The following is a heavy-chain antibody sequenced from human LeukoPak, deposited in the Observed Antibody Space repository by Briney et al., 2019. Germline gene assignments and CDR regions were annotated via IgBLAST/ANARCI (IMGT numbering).Heavy chain of an antibody. Sequence: SETLSLTCSVSGGSISSTTYYWGWVRQPPGKGLEWIGSIYYGGNTYYNPSLKSRVTMSVDTSKNQFSLKLSSVTAADTAVYYCARHDSSGPYNAFDIWGQGTMVTVSS. D-gene: IGHD3-22*01. CDR2: IYYGGNT. CDR1: GGSISSTTYY. J-gene: IGHJ3*02. CDR3: ARHDSSGPYNAFDI. V-gene: IGHV4-39*01.